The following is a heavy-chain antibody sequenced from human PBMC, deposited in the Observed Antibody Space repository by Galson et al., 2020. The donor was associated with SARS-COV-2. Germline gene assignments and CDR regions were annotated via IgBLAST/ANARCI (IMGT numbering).Heavy chain of an antibody. V-gene: IGHV3-21*03. CDR2: ITTNSSHI. Sequence: TGGSLRLSCAASGFTFSSYNMNWVRQAPGKGLEWVSFITTNSSHIYYADSVKGRFTISRDNAKNSLYLQMNSLRAEDTAVYYCARAGSMIMTTVVSFDSWDPGTLVTVSS. D-gene: IGHD4-17*01. CDR3: ARAGSMIMTTVVSFDS. CDR1: GFTFSSYN. J-gene: IGHJ4*02.